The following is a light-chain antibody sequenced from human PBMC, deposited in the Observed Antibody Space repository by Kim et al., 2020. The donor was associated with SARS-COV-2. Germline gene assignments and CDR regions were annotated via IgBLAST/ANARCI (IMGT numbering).Light chain of an antibody. J-gene: IGKJ2*01. CDR2: AAS. CDR3: QQANTFPYT. Sequence: EIQMTQSPCSMSASVGDRVTITCRASQAISNWLVWYQQKPGKAPNLLIYAASSLQSGVPSRFSGSGSGTEFTLTISSLQPEDFATFYCQQANTFPYTFGQGTKLEI. V-gene: IGKV1-12*01. CDR1: QAISNW.